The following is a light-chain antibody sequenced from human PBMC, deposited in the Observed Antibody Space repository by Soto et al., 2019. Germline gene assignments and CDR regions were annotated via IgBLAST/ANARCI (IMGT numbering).Light chain of an antibody. J-gene: IGKJ2*01. CDR3: MQALQTPYT. Sequence: DLVMTQSPLSLPVTPGEPASISCRSSQSLLHSNGYNYLDWYLQKPGQSPQLLIYLGSNRASGVPDRFSGSGSGTAFTLKISRVEAEDVGVYYCMQALQTPYTFGQGTKLEIK. CDR2: LGS. CDR1: QSLLHSNGYNY. V-gene: IGKV2-28*01.